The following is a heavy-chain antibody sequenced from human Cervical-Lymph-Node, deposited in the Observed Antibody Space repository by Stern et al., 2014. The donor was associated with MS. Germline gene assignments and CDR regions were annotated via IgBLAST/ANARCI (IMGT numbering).Heavy chain of an antibody. J-gene: IGHJ5*02. CDR1: GGSISSSSYY. Sequence: QLQLQESGPGLVKPSETLSLTCTVSGGSISSSSYYWGWIRQPPGKGLEWIGSIYYSGSTYYHPSLKSRVTISVYTSKNQFSLRLSSGAAADTAVYYCARWAYSSGWYNWFDPWGQGTLVTVSS. CDR2: IYYSGST. V-gene: IGHV4-39*01. D-gene: IGHD3-22*01. CDR3: ARWAYSSGWYNWFDP.